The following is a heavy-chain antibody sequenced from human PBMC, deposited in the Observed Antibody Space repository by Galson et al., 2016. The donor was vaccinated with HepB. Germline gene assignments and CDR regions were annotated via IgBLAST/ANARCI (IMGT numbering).Heavy chain of an antibody. J-gene: IGHJ3*02. Sequence: PALVKPTQTLTLTCTFSGFSLSSSGVSVGWIRQPPGKALEWLALIYWDDDKRYSPSLKSRLTITKDTSKNLVVLTMTNMDPVDTATYYCAHSGTMIRGAIGTFDIWGQGTMVTFSS. V-gene: IGHV2-5*02. CDR1: GFSLSSSGVS. CDR2: IYWDDDK. D-gene: IGHD3-10*01. CDR3: AHSGTMIRGAIGTFDI.